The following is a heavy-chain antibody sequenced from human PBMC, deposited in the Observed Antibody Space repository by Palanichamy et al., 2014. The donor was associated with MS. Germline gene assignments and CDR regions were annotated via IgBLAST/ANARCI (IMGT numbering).Heavy chain of an antibody. CDR2: IYSGGST. J-gene: IGHJ4*02. D-gene: IGHD1-20*01. CDR1: GFTVSSNY. V-gene: IGHV3-53*02. Sequence: EVQLVETGGGLIQPGGSLRLSCAASGFTVSSNYMSWVRQAPGKGLEWVSVIYSGGSTYYADSVKGRFTISRDNSKNTLYLQMNSLRAEDTAVYYCARDPYNWNGPSDYWGQGTLVTVSS. CDR3: ARDPYNWNGPSDY.